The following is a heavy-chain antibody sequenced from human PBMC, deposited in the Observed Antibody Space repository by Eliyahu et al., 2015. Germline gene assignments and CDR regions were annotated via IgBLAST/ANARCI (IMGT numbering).Heavy chain of an antibody. D-gene: IGHD3-3*01. CDR2: ISGSGGST. J-gene: IGHJ6*02. V-gene: IGHV3-23*01. CDR1: GFXFSSYA. CDR3: AKDFGDDFWSGYFGTYYYYCLDV. Sequence: EVQLLESGGGLVQPGXXLRLSCXASGFXFSSYAXXWVRRAPGKGLEWVSAISGSGGSTYYADSVKGRFTISRDNSKNTLYLQMNSLRAEDTAVYYCAKDFGDDFWSGYFGTYYYYCLDVWGQGTTVTVSS.